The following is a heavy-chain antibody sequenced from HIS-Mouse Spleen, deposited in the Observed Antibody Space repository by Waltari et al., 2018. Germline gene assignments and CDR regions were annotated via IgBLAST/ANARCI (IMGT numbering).Heavy chain of an antibody. D-gene: IGHD1-7*01. V-gene: IGHV1-24*01. CDR3: AIQQTITGTTGWFDP. CDR2: FDPEDGET. J-gene: IGHJ5*02. CDR1: GYTLTELP. Sequence: QVQLVQSGAEVKKPGASVKVSCTVSGYTLTELPMHWMRRAPGKGLEWMGGFDPEDGETIYAQKFQGRVTMTEDTSTDTAYMELSSLRSEDTAVYYCAIQQTITGTTGWFDPWGQGTLVTVSS.